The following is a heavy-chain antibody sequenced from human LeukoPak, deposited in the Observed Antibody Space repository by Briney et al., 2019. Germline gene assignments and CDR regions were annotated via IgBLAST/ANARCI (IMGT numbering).Heavy chain of an antibody. V-gene: IGHV3-7*01. CDR1: GFTFGGYS. CDR2: INLDGSDT. Sequence: PGGSLRLSCADSGFTFGGYSMTWVRQAPGKGLEWVANINLDGSDTFCVGFVKGRFTISRDNADNSLYLQMNSLRAEDTAVYYCGRVIAGAIDYWGQGTLVTVSS. J-gene: IGHJ4*02. CDR3: GRVIAGAIDY. D-gene: IGHD6-13*01.